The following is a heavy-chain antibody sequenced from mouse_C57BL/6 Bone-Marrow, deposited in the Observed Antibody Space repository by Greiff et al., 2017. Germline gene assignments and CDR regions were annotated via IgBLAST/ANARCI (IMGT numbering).Heavy chain of an antibody. CDR1: GFNIKDDY. Sequence: VQLKESGAELVRPGASVKLSCTASGFNIKDDYMHWVKQRPEQGLEWIGWIDPENGDTEYASKFQGKATITADTSSNTAYLQLSSLTSADTAVYYCTTNWAWFAYWGQGTLVTVSA. J-gene: IGHJ3*01. V-gene: IGHV14-4*01. D-gene: IGHD4-1*02. CDR3: TTNWAWFAY. CDR2: IDPENGDT.